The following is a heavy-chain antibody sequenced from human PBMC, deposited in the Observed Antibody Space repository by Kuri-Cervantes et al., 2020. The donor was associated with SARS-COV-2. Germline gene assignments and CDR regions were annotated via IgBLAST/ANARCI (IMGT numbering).Heavy chain of an antibody. CDR1: GGSISSYY. CDR3: TRARKPGYSSSWSPGGWFDP. D-gene: IGHD6-13*01. V-gene: IGHV4-59*12. Sequence: SETLSLTCTVSGGSISSYYWSWIRQPPGKGLEWIGYIYYTGSTNYNPSLKSRVTISVDTSKNQFSLKLSSVTAADTAVYYCTRARKPGYSSSWSPGGWFDPWGQGTLVTVSS. J-gene: IGHJ5*02. CDR2: IYYTGST.